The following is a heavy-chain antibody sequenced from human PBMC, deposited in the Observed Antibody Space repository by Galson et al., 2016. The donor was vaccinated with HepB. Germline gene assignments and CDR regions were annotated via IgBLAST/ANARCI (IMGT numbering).Heavy chain of an antibody. V-gene: IGHV3-30*18. CDR3: AKPEPRPYDILTGYSHFDY. J-gene: IGHJ4*02. D-gene: IGHD3-9*01. Sequence: SLRLSCAASGFTFSRSDMYWVRQAPGKGLEWVAVTSYDGSNEYYADSVKGRFTISRDNSKNTLYLQMNSLRAEDTAVYYCAKPEPRPYDILTGYSHFDYWGQGTLVTVSS. CDR2: TSYDGSNE. CDR1: GFTFSRSD.